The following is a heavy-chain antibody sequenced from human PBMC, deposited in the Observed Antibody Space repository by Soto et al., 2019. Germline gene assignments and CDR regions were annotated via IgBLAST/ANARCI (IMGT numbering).Heavy chain of an antibody. V-gene: IGHV4-38-2*01. Sequence: PSEILSLTCAVSGYFISSGYYWGWIRQPPGKGLEWIGSMFHSGSTHYNPSLKSRVTISVDTSKNHFSLRLSSVTASDTAVYYCARGHIVVVPTVGWFDPWGQGTLVTVSS. D-gene: IGHD2-2*01. CDR1: GYFISSGYY. CDR3: ARGHIVVVPTVGWFDP. CDR2: MFHSGST. J-gene: IGHJ5*02.